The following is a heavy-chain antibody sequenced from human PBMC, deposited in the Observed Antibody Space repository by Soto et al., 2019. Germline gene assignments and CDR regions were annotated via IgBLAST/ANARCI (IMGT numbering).Heavy chain of an antibody. D-gene: IGHD3-10*01. J-gene: IGHJ4*02. V-gene: IGHV4-39*01. CDR3: ARSNYGSGSETLDY. CDR1: GGSISSSSYY. CDR2: IYYSGST. Sequence: SETLSLTCTVSGGSISSSSYYWGWIRQPPGKGLEWIGSIYYSGSTYYNPSLKSRVTISVDTSKNQFSLKLSSVTAADTAVYYCARSNYGSGSETLDYWGQGTLVTVSS.